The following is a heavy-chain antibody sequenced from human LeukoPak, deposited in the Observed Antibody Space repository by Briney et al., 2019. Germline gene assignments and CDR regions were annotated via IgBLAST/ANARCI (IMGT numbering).Heavy chain of an antibody. V-gene: IGHV4-34*01. Sequence: KPSETLSLTCAVYGRSFSDYYWSWIRQPPGKGLEWIGEINHSGSTNYNPSLRSRVTISVDTSKNQFSLKLSSVTAADTAVYYCARYSDILTGYYYPYAFDIWGQGTMVTVSS. D-gene: IGHD3-9*01. CDR1: GRSFSDYY. CDR3: ARYSDILTGYYYPYAFDI. CDR2: INHSGST. J-gene: IGHJ3*02.